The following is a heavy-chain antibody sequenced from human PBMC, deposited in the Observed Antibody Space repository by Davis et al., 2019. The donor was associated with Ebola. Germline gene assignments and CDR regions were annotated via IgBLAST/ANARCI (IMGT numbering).Heavy chain of an antibody. D-gene: IGHD3-16*01. V-gene: IGHV1-18*01. CDR1: GYTFTSYG. CDR2: ISAYNGNT. J-gene: IGHJ4*02. Sequence: ASVKVSCKASGYTFTSYGISWVRQAPGQGLEWMGWISAYNGNTNYAQKLQGRVTMTTDKSTSTAYMELRSLRSDDTAVYYCARELGAGGYDYVYLHFDYWGQGTLVTVSS. CDR3: ARELGAGGYDYVYLHFDY.